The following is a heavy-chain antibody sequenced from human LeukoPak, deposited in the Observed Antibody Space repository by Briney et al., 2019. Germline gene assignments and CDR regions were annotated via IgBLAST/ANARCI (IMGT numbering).Heavy chain of an antibody. CDR1: EYTFTSYD. D-gene: IGHD5-12*01. J-gene: IGHJ4*02. CDR3: ARGRHPGPTWISEY. CDR2: MNPNSGNT. V-gene: IGHV1-8*01. Sequence: ASVKVSCKAFEYTFTSYDINGVRQATGQGLEWMGWMNPNSGNTGYARKFQGRVTMTRNTSISTAYMELSSLTSEDTAVYYCARGRHPGPTWISEYWGQGTMVTVSS.